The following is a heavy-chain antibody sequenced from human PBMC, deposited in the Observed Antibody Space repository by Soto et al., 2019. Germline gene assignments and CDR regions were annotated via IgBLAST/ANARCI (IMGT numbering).Heavy chain of an antibody. V-gene: IGHV4-4*07. CDR1: GGSISNYF. CDR3: ARYRHSVDHVGAWDY. Sequence: QVQLQESGPGLVKPSETLSLTCIVSGGSISNYFWSWIRQPAGKGLEWIGRIYSSGSTNYNPSLESRTTMSVDTSQNQFSLILRSVTAADTAVYYCARYRHSVDHVGAWDYWGQGTLVTVSS. J-gene: IGHJ4*02. D-gene: IGHD3-16*01. CDR2: IYSSGST.